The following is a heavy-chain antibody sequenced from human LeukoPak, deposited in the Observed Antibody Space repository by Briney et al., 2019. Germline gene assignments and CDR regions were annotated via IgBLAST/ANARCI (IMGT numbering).Heavy chain of an antibody. Sequence: GGPLRLSCAASGFTFSSYGMHWVRQAPGKGLEWVAVMSYNGQITYYADSVKGRFTISRDNSQNMLYLQMNSLRVDDTSVYYCAKVQLERRELLPNFDSWGQGTLVTVPS. CDR2: MSYNGQIT. J-gene: IGHJ4*02. CDR3: AKVQLERRELLPNFDS. CDR1: GFTFSSYG. D-gene: IGHD1-1*01. V-gene: IGHV3-30*18.